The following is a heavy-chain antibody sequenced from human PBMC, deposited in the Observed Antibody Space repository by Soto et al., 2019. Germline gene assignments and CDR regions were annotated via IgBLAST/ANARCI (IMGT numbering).Heavy chain of an antibody. CDR1: GYIFVNYG. Sequence: QVQLVQSGDEVKKPGASVKVSCKASGYIFVNYGIAWVRQAPRQGLEWMGWISPYTGNTHSASKVQGRLTMTTDTXXSTAYMALGSLTSDDTAVYYCVMVDNYVTPTPQDVWGQGTTVTVSS. V-gene: IGHV1-18*01. CDR2: ISPYTGNT. D-gene: IGHD3-16*01. J-gene: IGHJ6*02. CDR3: VMVDNYVTPTPQDV.